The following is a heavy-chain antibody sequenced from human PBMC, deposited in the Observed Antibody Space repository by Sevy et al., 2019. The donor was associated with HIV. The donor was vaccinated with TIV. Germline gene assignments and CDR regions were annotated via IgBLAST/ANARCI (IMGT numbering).Heavy chain of an antibody. CDR2: ISYDGSKK. Sequence: GGSLRLSCAASGFTFSSYAIHWVRQAPGKGLEWVAVISYDGSKKYYADSVKGRFTISRDKSKKTLYLQVNSLRAEDTAVYYCAKGVYDFWSGRSDIFDIWGQGTMVTVSS. J-gene: IGHJ3*02. CDR1: GFTFSSYA. D-gene: IGHD3-3*01. CDR3: AKGVYDFWSGRSDIFDI. V-gene: IGHV3-30*04.